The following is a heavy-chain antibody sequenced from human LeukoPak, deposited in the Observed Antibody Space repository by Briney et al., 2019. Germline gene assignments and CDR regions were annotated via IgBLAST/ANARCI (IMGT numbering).Heavy chain of an antibody. D-gene: IGHD3-10*01. Sequence: GGSLRLSCTASGFTFGDYAMSWVRQAPGKGLEGVGFIRSKAYGGITEYAASVKGRFTFSRDDYKSIAYVQMNSLQTEGTAVYYCTREAATGYYYGSGDFDYWGQGTLVTVSS. V-gene: IGHV3-49*04. CDR1: GFTFGDYA. CDR2: IRSKAYGGIT. J-gene: IGHJ4*02. CDR3: TREAATGYYYGSGDFDY.